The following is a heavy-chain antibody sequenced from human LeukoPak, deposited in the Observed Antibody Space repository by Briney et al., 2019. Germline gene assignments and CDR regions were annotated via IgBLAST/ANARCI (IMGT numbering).Heavy chain of an antibody. CDR2: IYNGGST. J-gene: IGHJ4*02. CDR1: GFTVSSNY. CDR3: ARVGYYYDSQWGADC. Sequence: PGGSLTLSCAASGFTVSSNYMSWVRQAPGKGLEWVSVIYNGGSTYYADSVKGRFTISRDNSKNTLYLQIHSLRAADTAVYYCARVGYYYDSQWGADCWGQGTLVTVSS. V-gene: IGHV3-53*01. D-gene: IGHD3-22*01.